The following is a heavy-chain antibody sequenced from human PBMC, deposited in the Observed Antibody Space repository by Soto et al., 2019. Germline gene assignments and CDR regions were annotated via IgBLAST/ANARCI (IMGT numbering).Heavy chain of an antibody. Sequence: PSETLSLTCTVSGGSISSGGYYWSWIRQHPGKGLEWIEYIYYSGSTYYNPSLKSRVTISVDTSKNQFSLKLSSVTAADTAVYYCARDPQECSGGSCYFDYWGQGTLVTVSS. V-gene: IGHV4-31*03. D-gene: IGHD2-15*01. CDR3: ARDPQECSGGSCYFDY. CDR2: IYYSGST. J-gene: IGHJ4*02. CDR1: GGSISSGGYY.